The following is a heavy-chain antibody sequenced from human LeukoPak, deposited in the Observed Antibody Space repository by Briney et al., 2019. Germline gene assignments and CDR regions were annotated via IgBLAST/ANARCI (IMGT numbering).Heavy chain of an antibody. CDR3: ARDRDTSGYIFDY. D-gene: IGHD3-22*01. V-gene: IGHV3-53*01. CDR2: IYSGGAT. CDR1: GLTVSSNS. Sequence: GGSLRLSCAASGLTVSSNSMRWVPQAPGKGVEWVSVIYSGGATYYADSVKGRFTISRDNSKNTVYLQMNTLRAEDTAVYYCARDRDTSGYIFDYWGRGTLVTVSS. J-gene: IGHJ4*02.